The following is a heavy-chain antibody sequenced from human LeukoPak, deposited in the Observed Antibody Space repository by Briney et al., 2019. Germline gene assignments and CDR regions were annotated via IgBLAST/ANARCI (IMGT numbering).Heavy chain of an antibody. Sequence: ASVKVSCKVSGYTLTELSMHWVRQAPGKGLEWMGGFDPEDGETIYAQKFQGRVTMTEDTSTDTAYMELSSLRSEDTAVYYCATQTGYYYDYYMDVWGKGTTVTVSS. CDR1: GYTLTELS. CDR2: FDPEDGET. J-gene: IGHJ6*03. V-gene: IGHV1-24*01. D-gene: IGHD1-14*01. CDR3: ATQTGYYYDYYMDV.